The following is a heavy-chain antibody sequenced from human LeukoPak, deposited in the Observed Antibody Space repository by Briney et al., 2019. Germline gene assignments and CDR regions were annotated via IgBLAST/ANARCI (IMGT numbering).Heavy chain of an antibody. CDR1: GFTFSSYW. Sequence: GGSLRLSCAASGFTFSSYWMHWVRPGPGKGLVWVSRINSDGSSTSYADSVTGRFTISRNNAKKTLYLQMNRLRAEDTAVYYCARGAGNIAVAYFDYWGQGTLVTVSS. CDR2: INSDGSST. V-gene: IGHV3-74*01. J-gene: IGHJ4*02. CDR3: ARGAGNIAVAYFDY. D-gene: IGHD6-19*01.